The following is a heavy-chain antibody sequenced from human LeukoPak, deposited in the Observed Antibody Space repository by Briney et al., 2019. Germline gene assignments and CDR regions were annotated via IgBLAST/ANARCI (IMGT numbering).Heavy chain of an antibody. D-gene: IGHD2-15*01. CDR1: GGSISSSSYY. CDR3: ARHGVRWELQYYY. Sequence: SETLSLTCTVSGGSISSSSYYWGWIRQPPGKGLEWIGSIYYSGSTYYNPSLKSRVTISVDTSKNRFSLKLSSVTAADTAVYYCARHGVRWELQYYYWGQGTLVTVSS. J-gene: IGHJ4*02. CDR2: IYYSGST. V-gene: IGHV4-39*01.